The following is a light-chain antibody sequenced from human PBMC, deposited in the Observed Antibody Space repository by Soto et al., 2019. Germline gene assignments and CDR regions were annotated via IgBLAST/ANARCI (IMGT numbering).Light chain of an antibody. CDR3: CSYTTSSVV. J-gene: IGLJ2*01. V-gene: IGLV2-14*01. Sequence: QSVLTQPASVSGSPGQSITISCTGTSSDVDGYNYVSWYQQHPGKAPKLMIYDVSNRPSGVSTRFSGSKSANAASLTISGLQAEDEADYYCCSYTTSSVVFGGGTKLTVL. CDR2: DVS. CDR1: SSDVDGYNY.